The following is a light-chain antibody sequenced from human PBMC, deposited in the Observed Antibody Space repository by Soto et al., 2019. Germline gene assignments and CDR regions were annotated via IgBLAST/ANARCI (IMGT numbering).Light chain of an antibody. J-gene: IGLJ3*02. V-gene: IGLV2-14*01. CDR2: EVS. CDR1: SSDVGGYNY. Sequence: QSALTQPASVSGSPGQSITISCTGTSSDVGGYNYVAWYQQHPGKVPKLMIYEVSNRPSGVSNRFSGSKSGNTASLTIAGLQAEDEADYYCSAYTSSNSWVFGGGTK. CDR3: SAYTSSNSWV.